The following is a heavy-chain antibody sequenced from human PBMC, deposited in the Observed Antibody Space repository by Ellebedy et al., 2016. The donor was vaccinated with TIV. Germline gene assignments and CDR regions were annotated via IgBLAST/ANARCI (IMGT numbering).Heavy chain of an antibody. CDR3: AAFPYISASSAY. J-gene: IGHJ4*02. V-gene: IGHV1-2*02. CDR1: GYTFTAYY. Sequence: ASVKVSCKASGYTFTAYYMHWVRQAPGQGLEWMGWMNPNSGDINYAQKFQGRVTMTRDTSISTAYMELSGLKSDDAAVYYCAAFPYISASSAYWGQGTLVTVSS. D-gene: IGHD3-3*02. CDR2: MNPNSGDI.